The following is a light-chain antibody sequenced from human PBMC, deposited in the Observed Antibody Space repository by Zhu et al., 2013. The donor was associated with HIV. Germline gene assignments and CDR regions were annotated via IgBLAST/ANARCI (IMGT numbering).Light chain of an antibody. CDR2: GAS. CDR1: QSVTSSY. V-gene: IGKV3-20*01. CDR3: QQTFGSPWS. Sequence: EIVLTQSPGTLSLSPGERATLSCRASQSVTSSYLAWYQQKPGQAPRLLIYGASSRATGIPDRFSGSGSGTDFTLTINGLQPDDFATYFCQQTFGSPWSFGRGTHVE. J-gene: IGKJ4*02.